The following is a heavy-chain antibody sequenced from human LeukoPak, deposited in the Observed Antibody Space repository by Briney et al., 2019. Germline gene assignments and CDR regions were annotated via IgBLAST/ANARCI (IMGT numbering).Heavy chain of an antibody. J-gene: IGHJ5*02. CDR3: ARECSSTTCYTRSFDP. Sequence: NPSETLSLTCAVYGGSFSGYYWSWIRQPPGKGLEWIGEINHSGSTNYNPSLKSRVTISVDTSKNQFSLSLSSVTAADTAVYYCARECSSTTCYTRSFDPWGQGTLVTVSS. D-gene: IGHD2-2*02. CDR1: GGSFSGYY. V-gene: IGHV4-34*01. CDR2: INHSGST.